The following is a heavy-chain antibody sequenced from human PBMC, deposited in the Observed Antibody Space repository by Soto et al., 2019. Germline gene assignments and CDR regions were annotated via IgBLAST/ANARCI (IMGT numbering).Heavy chain of an antibody. CDR3: VKRHPGVDHYFDY. CDR1: GFSLTTIGVG. V-gene: IGHV2-5*02. D-gene: IGHD5-12*01. CDR2: IYWDDDT. Sequence: QITLKESGPTLVKPTQTLTLTCTFSGFSLTTIGVGVAWIRQPPGKALEWLAVIYWDDDTRYSPSLNSRVTINGDTSKNQLVLTLTNMDPVDTATYYCVKRHPGVDHYFDYWGQGTLVTVSS. J-gene: IGHJ4*02.